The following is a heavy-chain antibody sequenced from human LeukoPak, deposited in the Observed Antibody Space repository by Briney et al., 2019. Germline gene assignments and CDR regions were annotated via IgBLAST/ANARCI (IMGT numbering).Heavy chain of an antibody. D-gene: IGHD5-24*01. Sequence: PGGSLRLSCAASGFTFTNYGMHWVRQAPGKELEWVALIWYDGSKKYYADSVKGRFTISRDNSKNTVYMQMNSMRVEGTAVYYCVKDDGRVKGHIDYWGQGTPVTVS. CDR1: GFTFTNYG. V-gene: IGHV3-33*06. CDR3: VKDDGRVKGHIDY. CDR2: IWYDGSKK. J-gene: IGHJ4*02.